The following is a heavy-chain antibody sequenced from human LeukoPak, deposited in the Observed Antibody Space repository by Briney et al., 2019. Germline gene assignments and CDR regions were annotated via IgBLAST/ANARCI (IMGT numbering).Heavy chain of an antibody. J-gene: IGHJ5*02. CDR2: IYYSGST. CDR1: GGSISSSSYY. Sequence: SETLSLTCTVSGGSISSSSYYWGWIRQPPGKGLEWIGSIYYSGSTNYNPSLKSRVTISVDTSKNQFSLKLSSVTAADTAVYYCARGTHCSSTSCSPWGVDWFDPWGQGTLVTVSS. V-gene: IGHV4-39*07. D-gene: IGHD2-2*01. CDR3: ARGTHCSSTSCSPWGVDWFDP.